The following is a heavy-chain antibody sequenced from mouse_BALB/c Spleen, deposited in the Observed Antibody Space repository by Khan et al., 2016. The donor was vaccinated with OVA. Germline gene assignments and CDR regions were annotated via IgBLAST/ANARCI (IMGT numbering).Heavy chain of an antibody. CDR3: AREGAYYRSDGWFSY. D-gene: IGHD2-14*01. J-gene: IGHJ3*01. V-gene: IGHV1-4*01. CDR2: INPSNGYT. CDR1: GYTFTTYT. Sequence: QVQLKESGAELARPGASVKMSCKASGYTFTTYTMHWVKQRPGQGLEWIGYINPSNGYTNSNQKSKKKSTLTADKSSSTAYMQLSSLTSDYSAVYYCAREGAYYRSDGWFSYWGQGTLVTVSA.